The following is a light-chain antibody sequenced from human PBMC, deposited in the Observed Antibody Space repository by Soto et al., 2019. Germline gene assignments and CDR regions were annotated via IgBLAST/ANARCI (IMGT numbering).Light chain of an antibody. CDR2: KAS. V-gene: IGKV1-5*03. CDR1: QSISSW. J-gene: IGKJ1*01. CDR3: QQYNSYSRTWT. Sequence: DIQMTQSPSTLSASVGARVTITCRASQSISSWLAWYQQKPGKAPKLLIYKASSLESGVPSRFRGSGSGTEFTLTISSLQPDDFATYYCQQYNSYSRTWTFGQGTKVEIK.